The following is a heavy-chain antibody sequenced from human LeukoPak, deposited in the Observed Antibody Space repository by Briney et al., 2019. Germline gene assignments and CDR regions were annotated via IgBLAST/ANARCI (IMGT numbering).Heavy chain of an antibody. V-gene: IGHV3-48*03. CDR3: AKLTEVAPTRPQGFDL. J-gene: IGHJ2*01. CDR1: GFTFSSYE. D-gene: IGHD5-12*01. CDR2: ISSRGGAI. Sequence: PGGSLRLSCAASGFTFSSYEMNWVRQAPGKGLELVSYISSRGGAIYYADSLKGRFTSSRDNAKNSLYLQMCSLRAEDTAVYYCAKLTEVAPTRPQGFDLWGRGTLVTVSS.